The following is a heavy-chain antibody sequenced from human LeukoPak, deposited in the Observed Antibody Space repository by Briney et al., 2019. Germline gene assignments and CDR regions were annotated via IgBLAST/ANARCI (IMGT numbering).Heavy chain of an antibody. V-gene: IGHV3-30-3*01. J-gene: IGHJ4*02. CDR2: ISSDGSNK. Sequence: GRSLRLSCAASGFILSSYAMHWVRQAPGKGLEWVAVISSDGSNKNSADSVKGRFTISRDNSRNTLYLQMNSLSAEDTAVYYCARQGTYSSAIGMGYWGQGTLVTVSS. D-gene: IGHD6-19*01. CDR1: GFILSSYA. CDR3: ARQGTYSSAIGMGY.